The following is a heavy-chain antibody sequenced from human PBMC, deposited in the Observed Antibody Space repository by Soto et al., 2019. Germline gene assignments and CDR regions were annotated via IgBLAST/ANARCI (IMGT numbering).Heavy chain of an antibody. D-gene: IGHD3-9*01. V-gene: IGHV3-7*01. CDR2: IQQDGSEK. J-gene: IGHJ4*02. Sequence: GGSLRLSCAAPGFTFSSYWMSWVRQAPGKGLEWVANIQQDGSEKYYVDSVKGRFTITRDNAKNSLYLQMNSLRDEDTAVYYCARATLDWLNDYWGQGTLVTVSS. CDR3: ARATLDWLNDY. CDR1: GFTFSSYW.